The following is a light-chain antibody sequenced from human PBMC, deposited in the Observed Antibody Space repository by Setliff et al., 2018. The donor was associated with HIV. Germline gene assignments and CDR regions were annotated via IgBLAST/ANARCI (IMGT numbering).Light chain of an antibody. CDR1: NIGSKS. Sequence: SYELTQPPSMPVAPGKTATITCGGNNIGSKSVHWYQQKPGQAPVLVIYYDSDRPSGIPERFSGSNSGNTATLTISRVEAGDEADYYCQVWDNSSAHPLVFGGGTKVTV. CDR2: YDS. CDR3: QVWDNSSAHPLV. J-gene: IGLJ3*02. V-gene: IGLV3-21*04.